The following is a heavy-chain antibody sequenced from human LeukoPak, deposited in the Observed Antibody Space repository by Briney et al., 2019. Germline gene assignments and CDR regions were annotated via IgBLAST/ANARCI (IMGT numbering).Heavy chain of an antibody. D-gene: IGHD1-26*01. J-gene: IGHJ4*02. CDR2: IYYSGST. Sequence: SETLSLTCTVSGGSISSYYWSWIRQPPGKGLEWIGYIYYSGSTNYNPSLKSRVTISVDTSKNQFSLKLSSVTAADTAVYYCARWMVGALDYWGQGTLVTVSS. CDR3: ARWMVGALDY. CDR1: GGSISSYY. V-gene: IGHV4-59*08.